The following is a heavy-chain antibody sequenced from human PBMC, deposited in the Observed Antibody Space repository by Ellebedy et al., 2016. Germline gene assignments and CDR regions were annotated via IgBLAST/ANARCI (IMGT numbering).Heavy chain of an antibody. CDR1: GYTFTNYA. CDR2: INAGNGNT. Sequence: ASVKVSCKASGYTFTNYAIHWVRQAPGQGLEWMGWINAGNGNTKYSQKFQDRVTIVRDTSASTAYMELRSLTSEDTAVFYCARDSRDVRHCRGISCFYELVYWGQGTLVTVSS. D-gene: IGHD2-15*01. J-gene: IGHJ4*02. V-gene: IGHV1-3*01. CDR3: ARDSRDVRHCRGISCFYELVY.